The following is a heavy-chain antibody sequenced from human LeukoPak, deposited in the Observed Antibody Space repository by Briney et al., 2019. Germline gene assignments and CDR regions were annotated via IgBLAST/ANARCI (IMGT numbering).Heavy chain of an antibody. D-gene: IGHD6-19*01. J-gene: IGHJ5*02. CDR3: ARGAIAVAGLFWFDP. CDR2: INHSGST. CDR1: GGSFSGYY. Sequence: KSSETLSLTCAVYGGSFSGYYRSWIRQPPGKGLEWIGEINHSGSTNYNPSLKSRVTISVDTSKNQFSLKLSSVTAADTAVYYCARGAIAVAGLFWFDPWGQGTLVTVSS. V-gene: IGHV4-34*01.